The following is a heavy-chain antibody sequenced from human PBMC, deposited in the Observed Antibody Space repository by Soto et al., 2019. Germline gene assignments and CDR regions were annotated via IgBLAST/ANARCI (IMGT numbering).Heavy chain of an antibody. CDR1: GGSISSGDW. CDR3: ARVGSKSFYYATDV. V-gene: IGHV4-4*02. CDR2: IFHDGTT. D-gene: IGHD4-4*01. J-gene: IGHJ6*02. Sequence: SETLSLTCAVSGGSISSGDWWSWVRQPPGERLEWIGEIFHDGTTNYNPSLKSRVTMSVDTSKTQFSLKLTSVTAADTAVYYCARVGSKSFYYATDVWGQGTTVTFSS.